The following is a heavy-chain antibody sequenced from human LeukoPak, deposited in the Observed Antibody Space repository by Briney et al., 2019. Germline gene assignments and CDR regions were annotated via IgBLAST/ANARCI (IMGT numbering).Heavy chain of an antibody. Sequence: SETLSLTCAVSGGSISSGSYSWSWIRQPPGKGLEWIGYIYHSGSTYYNPSLKSRVTISVDRSKNQFSLKLSFVTAADTAVYYCARGARGTRFDPWGQGTLVTVSS. V-gene: IGHV4-30-2*01. CDR3: ARGARGTRFDP. CDR2: IYHSGST. CDR1: GGSISSGSYS. J-gene: IGHJ5*02.